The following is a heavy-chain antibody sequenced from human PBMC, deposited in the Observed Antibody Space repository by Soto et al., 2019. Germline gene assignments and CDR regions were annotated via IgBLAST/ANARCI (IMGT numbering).Heavy chain of an antibody. CDR2: IYWDDDK. V-gene: IGHV2-5*02. CDR3: AHTSGGGNSACFDY. Sequence: QITLKESGPTLVKPTQTLTLTCTFSGFSLSTSRVGVGWIRQPPGKALEWLALIYWDDDKRYSPSLKSRLTITKDTSKNQVVLTTTNTAPVDTATYYCAHTSGGGNSACFDYWGQGTLVTVSS. CDR1: GFSLSTSRVG. D-gene: IGHD2-21*02. J-gene: IGHJ4*02.